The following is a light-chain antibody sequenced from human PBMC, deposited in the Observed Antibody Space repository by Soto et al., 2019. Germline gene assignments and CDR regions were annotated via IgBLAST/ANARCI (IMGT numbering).Light chain of an antibody. V-gene: IGKV2-30*01. J-gene: IGKJ4*01. CDR3: MQGTHWPLT. CDR2: EVS. Sequence: EVVLTQSPLSLPVTVGQPATVSCRSSQSLLFFNGITYLTWFHQRPVQPPRRLISEVSNRDSGVPDRVSGSGSGTDVTLEISRVEAEDVGLFFCMQGTHWPLTFGGGTRVEI. CDR1: QSLLFFNGITY.